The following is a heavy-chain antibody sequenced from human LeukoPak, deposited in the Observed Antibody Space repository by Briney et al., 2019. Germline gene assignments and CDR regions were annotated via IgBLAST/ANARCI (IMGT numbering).Heavy chain of an antibody. J-gene: IGHJ5*02. CDR2: ISSSGSTI. V-gene: IGHV3-11*04. CDR1: GFTFSDYY. Sequence: GGSLRLSCAASGFTFSDYYMSWIRQAPGKGLEWVSSISSSGSTIYYVDSVKGRFTISRDNAKNSLYLQMNSLRAEDTAIYYCARAGFLITFGGVISWGQGTLVTVSS. D-gene: IGHD3-16*02. CDR3: ARAGFLITFGGVIS.